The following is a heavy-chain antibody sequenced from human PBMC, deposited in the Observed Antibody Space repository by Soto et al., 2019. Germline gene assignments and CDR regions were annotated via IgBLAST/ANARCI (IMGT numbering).Heavy chain of an antibody. D-gene: IGHD3-10*01. CDR3: ARDKGENYYGSGSYYY. V-gene: IGHV1-69*10. J-gene: IGHJ4*02. Sequence: ASVKVSCKASGGTFSSYAISWVRQAPGQGLEWMGGIIPILGIANYAQKFQGRVTITADKSTSTAYMELSSLRSEDTAVYYCARDKGENYYGSGSYYYWGQGTLVTVSS. CDR1: GGTFSSYA. CDR2: IIPILGIA.